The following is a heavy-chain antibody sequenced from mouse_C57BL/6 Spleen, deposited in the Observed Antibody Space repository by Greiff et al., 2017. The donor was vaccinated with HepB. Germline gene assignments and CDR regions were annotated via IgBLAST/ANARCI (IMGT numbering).Heavy chain of an antibody. Sequence: EVHLVESGGGLVQPGGSLKLSCAASGFTFSDYYMYWVRQTPEKRLEWVAYISNGGGSTYYPDTVKGRFTISRDNAKNTLYLQMSRLKSEDTAMYYCARHGKSTHFDVWGTGTTVTVSS. V-gene: IGHV5-12*01. CDR1: GFTFSDYY. D-gene: IGHD2-1*01. J-gene: IGHJ1*03. CDR2: ISNGGGST. CDR3: ARHGKSTHFDV.